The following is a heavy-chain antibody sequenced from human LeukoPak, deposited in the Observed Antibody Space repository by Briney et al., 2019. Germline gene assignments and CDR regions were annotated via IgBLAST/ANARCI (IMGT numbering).Heavy chain of an antibody. Sequence: ASVKVSCKASGYTFTSYGISWVRQAPGQGLEGMGWISAYNGNTNYAQKLQGRVTMTTDTSTSTAYMELRSLRSDDTAVYYCARVPSGYDTQGTFDYWGQGTLVTVSS. CDR1: GYTFTSYG. J-gene: IGHJ4*02. CDR3: ARVPSGYDTQGTFDY. V-gene: IGHV1-18*01. D-gene: IGHD5-12*01. CDR2: ISAYNGNT.